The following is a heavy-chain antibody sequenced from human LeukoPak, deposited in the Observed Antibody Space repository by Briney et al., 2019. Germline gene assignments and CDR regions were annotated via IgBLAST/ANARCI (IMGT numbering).Heavy chain of an antibody. D-gene: IGHD6-6*01. CDR3: ARQNGGPYSSWTPGY. Sequence: GGSLRLSCGASGLTLSSYAMSWVRQAPGKGLEWVSGISGSGGSTYYADSVKGRFTISRDNSKNTLYLQMNSLRAEDTAVYYCARQNGGPYSSWTPGYWGQGTLVTVSS. CDR1: GLTLSSYA. J-gene: IGHJ4*02. V-gene: IGHV3-23*01. CDR2: ISGSGGST.